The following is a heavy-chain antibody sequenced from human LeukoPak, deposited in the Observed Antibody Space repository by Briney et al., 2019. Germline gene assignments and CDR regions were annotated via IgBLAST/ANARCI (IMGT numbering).Heavy chain of an antibody. CDR1: GGSITTNPYS. Sequence: SETLSLTCSVSGGSITTNPYSWGCIRPAPGGGLEWVGNIFYSGRTDSNPSLKSLATISLDTTNNQFSLRMRSVTATDAAVYLCARGARGGGEVYDDYYMDVWGEGTTVTVSS. J-gene: IGHJ6*03. CDR3: ARGARGGGEVYDDYYMDV. CDR2: IFYSGRT. D-gene: IGHD3-16*01. V-gene: IGHV4-39*01.